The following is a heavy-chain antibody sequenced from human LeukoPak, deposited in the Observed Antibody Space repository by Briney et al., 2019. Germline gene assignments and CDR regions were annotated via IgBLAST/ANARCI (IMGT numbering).Heavy chain of an antibody. Sequence: SQTLSLTCGVSGASVSSIGYSWSWIRQPPGRGLEWIGFIYQSGSASYNPSLQSRVTISIDKSKNQFSLNLSSVTAADTAVYYCARDLYYSHPNYGMDVWGQGTTVTVSS. V-gene: IGHV4-30-2*05. D-gene: IGHD2-8*01. CDR2: IYQSGSA. J-gene: IGHJ6*02. CDR1: GASVSSIGYS. CDR3: ARDLYYSHPNYGMDV.